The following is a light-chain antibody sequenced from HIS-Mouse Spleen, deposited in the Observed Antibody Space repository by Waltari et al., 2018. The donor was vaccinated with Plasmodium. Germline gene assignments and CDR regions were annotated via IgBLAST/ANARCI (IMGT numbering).Light chain of an antibody. CDR1: SSDVGGYNY. CDR2: DVS. Sequence: QSALTQPRSVSGSPGQSVTISCTGTSSDVGGYNYVSWYQQHPGKAPKLMIYDVSKRPPGVPDRFSCSQSGNTSSLTISALHAEDEADYYCCSYAGSYTLVFGGGTKLTVL. CDR3: CSYAGSYTLV. J-gene: IGLJ2*01. V-gene: IGLV2-11*01.